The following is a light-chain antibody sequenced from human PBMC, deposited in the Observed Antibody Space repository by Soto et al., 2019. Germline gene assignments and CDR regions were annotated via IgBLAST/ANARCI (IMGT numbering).Light chain of an antibody. CDR2: RNN. V-gene: IGLV1-47*01. CDR1: SSNIGSNY. CDR3: TSPTPGSLYV. J-gene: IGLJ1*01. Sequence: QSVLTQPPSASGTPGQRVTISCSGSSSNIGSNYVYWYQQLPGTAPKLLIYRNNQRPSGVPDRFSGSKSGNTASLTISGLQAEDEADYFCTSPTPGSLYVFGTGTKVTVL.